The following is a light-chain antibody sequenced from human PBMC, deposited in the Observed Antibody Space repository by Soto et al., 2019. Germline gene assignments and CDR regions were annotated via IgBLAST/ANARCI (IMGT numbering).Light chain of an antibody. CDR3: LQDYNYPPT. CDR1: QGIRTD. CDR2: AAS. V-gene: IGKV1-6*01. Sequence: AIQMTQSPSSLSASVGDRATITCRASQGIRTDLGWYQQKPGKAPKLLIYAASSLQSGVPSRFSGSGSGTDFTLTISSLQPEDFATYYCLQDYNYPPTFGGGTKVEIK. J-gene: IGKJ4*01.